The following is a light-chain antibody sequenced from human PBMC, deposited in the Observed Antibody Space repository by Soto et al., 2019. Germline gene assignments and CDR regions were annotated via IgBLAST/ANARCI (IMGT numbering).Light chain of an antibody. J-gene: IGKJ1*01. Sequence: DIQMTQSPSTLSGSVGDRVTITCRASQTISSWLAWYQHKPGKAPKLLISTASSLQSGVPSRFSGSGSGTEFTLTISSLQPDDFATYYCQHYNSYSEAFGQGTKVDIK. CDR2: TAS. V-gene: IGKV1-5*01. CDR3: QHYNSYSEA. CDR1: QTISSW.